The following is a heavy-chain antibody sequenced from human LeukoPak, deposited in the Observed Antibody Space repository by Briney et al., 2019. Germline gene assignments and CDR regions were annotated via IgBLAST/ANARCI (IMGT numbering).Heavy chain of an antibody. V-gene: IGHV3-64*01. CDR3: AMGATYVEAFDI. D-gene: IGHD1-26*01. CDR2: ISSNGVNT. CDR1: GFTLSSYA. Sequence: PGGSLRLSCAASGFTLSSYAMNWVRQAPGKGLEYVSSISSNGVNTYYANSVKGRFTISRDNSRNTLYLQMGSLRAEDMAVYYCAMGATYVEAFDIWGQGTMVTVSS. J-gene: IGHJ3*02.